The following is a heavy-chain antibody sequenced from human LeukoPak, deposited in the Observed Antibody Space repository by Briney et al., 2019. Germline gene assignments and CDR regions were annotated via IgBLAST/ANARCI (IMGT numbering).Heavy chain of an antibody. CDR3: ARGGSYLGHCDY. D-gene: IGHD1-26*01. CDR1: GGSISNYY. J-gene: IGHJ4*02. CDR2: IYDSGST. V-gene: IGHV4-59*01. Sequence: SETLSLTCTVSGGSISNYYWSWIRQPPGKGLEWIGYIYDSGSTNYNPSLKSRVTISVDTSKNRFSLKLSSVTAADTAVYYCARGGSYLGHCDYWGQGSLVTVSS.